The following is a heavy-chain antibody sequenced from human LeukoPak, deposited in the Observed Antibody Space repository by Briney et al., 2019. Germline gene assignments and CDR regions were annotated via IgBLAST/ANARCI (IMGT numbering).Heavy chain of an antibody. CDR3: ARVTMVRGVGGYFDY. D-gene: IGHD3-10*01. V-gene: IGHV4-59*01. CDR2: IYHSGST. CDR1: GGSISNYY. Sequence: PSETLSLTCSVSGGSISNYYWNWIRQTPGKGLEWIGYIYHSGSTYYNPSLKSRVTISLDTSKKQFSLKLSSVTAADTAVYYCARVTMVRGVGGYFDYWGQGTLVTVSS. J-gene: IGHJ4*02.